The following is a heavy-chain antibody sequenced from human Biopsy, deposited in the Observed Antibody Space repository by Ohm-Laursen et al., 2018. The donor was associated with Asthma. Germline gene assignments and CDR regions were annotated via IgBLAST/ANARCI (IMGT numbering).Heavy chain of an antibody. Sequence: GTLSLTYTVSGASITSSAYYWGWIRQPPGKGLEWIGSMYYGETSYYSPSLKSRVTISVDTPKNQFSLILSFVTAADTAVYYCARHDHRWDTYADFWGQGTLVTVSS. CDR3: ARHDHRWDTYADF. CDR1: GASITSSAYY. CDR2: MYYGETS. J-gene: IGHJ4*02. D-gene: IGHD2-2*01. V-gene: IGHV4-39*01.